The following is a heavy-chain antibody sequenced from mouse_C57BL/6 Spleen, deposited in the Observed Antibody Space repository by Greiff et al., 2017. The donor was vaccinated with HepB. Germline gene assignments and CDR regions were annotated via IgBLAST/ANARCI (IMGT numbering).Heavy chain of an antibody. J-gene: IGHJ2*01. CDR2: ISSGSSTI. CDR3: ARDSHYYGSRSFDY. CDR1: GFTFSDYG. Sequence: EVQRVESGGGLVKPGGSLKLSCAASGFTFSDYGMHWVRQAPEKGLEWVAYISSGSSTIYYADTVKGRFTISRDNAKNTLFLQMTSLRSEDTAMYYCARDSHYYGSRSFDYWGQGTTLTVSS. V-gene: IGHV5-17*01. D-gene: IGHD1-1*01.